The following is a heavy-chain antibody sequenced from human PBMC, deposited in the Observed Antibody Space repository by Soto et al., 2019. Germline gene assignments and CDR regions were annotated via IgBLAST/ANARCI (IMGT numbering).Heavy chain of an antibody. D-gene: IGHD3-3*01. Sequence: SETLSLTCAVYGGSFSGYYWSWIRQPPGKGLEWIGEINHSGSTNYNPSPKSRVTISVDTSKNQFSLKLSSVTAADTAVYYCARGATYYDFWSGYSGFDYWGQRTPVTVSS. CDR1: GGSFSGYY. J-gene: IGHJ4*02. V-gene: IGHV4-34*01. CDR3: ARGATYYDFWSGYSGFDY. CDR2: INHSGST.